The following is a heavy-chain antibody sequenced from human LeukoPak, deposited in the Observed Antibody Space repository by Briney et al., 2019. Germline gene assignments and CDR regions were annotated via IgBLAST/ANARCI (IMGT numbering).Heavy chain of an antibody. CDR2: IDPNSGGT. Sequence: ASVKVSCKASGYSFDLYGISWVRQAPGQGLEWMGWIDPNSGGTNYAQKFQGRVTMTRDTSINTAFTELSRLRSDDSAVYYCASAAVYGDPTNPYFDYWGQGTLVTVSS. CDR1: GYSFDLYG. J-gene: IGHJ4*02. D-gene: IGHD4-17*01. CDR3: ASAAVYGDPTNPYFDY. V-gene: IGHV1-2*02.